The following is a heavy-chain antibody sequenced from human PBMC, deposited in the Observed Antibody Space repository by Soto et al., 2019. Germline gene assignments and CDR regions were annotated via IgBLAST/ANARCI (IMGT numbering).Heavy chain of an antibody. Sequence: ASVKVSCKASAYTFTSYVISWVRQAPGQGLEWMGWISAYNGNTNYAQKLQGRVTMTADTSTSTAYMELSSLRSEDTAVYYCARGVAGTSLFDLWGQGTLVTVSS. CDR2: ISAYNGNT. V-gene: IGHV1-18*01. CDR1: AYTFTSYV. D-gene: IGHD6-19*01. CDR3: ARGVAGTSLFDL. J-gene: IGHJ5*02.